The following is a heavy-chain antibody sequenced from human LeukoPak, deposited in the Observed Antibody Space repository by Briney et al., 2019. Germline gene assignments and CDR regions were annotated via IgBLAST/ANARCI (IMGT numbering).Heavy chain of an antibody. CDR3: ARDSPPGGFYYDSSGWTIEYFQH. J-gene: IGHJ1*01. Sequence: WASVKVSCKASGYTFTGYYMHWVRQAPGQGLEWMGWISAYNGNTNYAQKLQGRVSMTTDTSTNTVYMELRSLRSDDTAVYYCARDSPPGGFYYDSSGWTIEYFQHWGQGTLVTVSS. D-gene: IGHD3-22*01. V-gene: IGHV1-18*04. CDR2: ISAYNGNT. CDR1: GYTFTGYY.